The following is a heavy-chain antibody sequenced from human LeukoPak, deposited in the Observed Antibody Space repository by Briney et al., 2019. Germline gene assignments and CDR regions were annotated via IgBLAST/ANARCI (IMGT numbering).Heavy chain of an antibody. Sequence: SETLSLTCSVSGGSISSYSWTWIRQPPGKGLEWIGFIDYSGSSNYNPSLKSRVTISAGPSTNHFSLNLTSVAAADTAVYFCARDHPVADWAPDIWGRGTMVTVSS. J-gene: IGHJ3*02. CDR2: IDYSGSS. D-gene: IGHD3-9*01. V-gene: IGHV4-59*13. CDR1: GGSISSYS. CDR3: ARDHPVADWAPDI.